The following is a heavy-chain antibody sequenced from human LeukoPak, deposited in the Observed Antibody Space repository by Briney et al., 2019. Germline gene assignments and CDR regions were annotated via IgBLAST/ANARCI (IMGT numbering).Heavy chain of an antibody. CDR2: IYYSGST. CDR1: GGSISSYY. D-gene: IGHD6-13*01. J-gene: IGHJ4*02. V-gene: IGHV4-59*01. CDR3: ARSPGGTAAGSFDY. Sequence: PSETLSLTCTVSGGSISSYYWSWIRQPPGKGLEWIGYIYYSGSTNYNPSLKSRVTISVDTSKNQLSLKLSSVTAADTAVYYCARSPGGTAAGSFDYWGQGTLVTVSS.